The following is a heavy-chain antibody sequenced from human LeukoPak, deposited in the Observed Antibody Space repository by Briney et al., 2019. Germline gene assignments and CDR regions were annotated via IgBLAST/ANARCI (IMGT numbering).Heavy chain of an antibody. CDR2: IYYSGST. J-gene: IGHJ3*02. V-gene: IGHV4-61*01. CDR3: ARGDYDYIWGSYRLDAFDI. CDR1: GGSVSSGSYY. D-gene: IGHD3-16*02. Sequence: SETLSLTCTVSGGSVSSGSYYWSWIRQPPGKGLEWIGYIYYSGSTNYNPSLKSRVTISVDTSKNQFSLKLSSVTAADTAVYYCARGDYDYIWGSYRLDAFDIWGQGTMVTVSS.